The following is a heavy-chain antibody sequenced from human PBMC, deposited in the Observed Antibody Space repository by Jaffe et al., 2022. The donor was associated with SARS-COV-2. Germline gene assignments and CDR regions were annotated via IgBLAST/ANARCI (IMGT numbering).Heavy chain of an antibody. D-gene: IGHD6-19*01. J-gene: IGHJ4*02. V-gene: IGHV3-23*01. Sequence: EVQLLESGGGLVQPGGSLRLSCAASGFTFSTYAMSWVRQAPGKGLEWVSGISGSYSSTYYADSVKGRFTISRDSSKNTLYLQMNSLRPEDAAVYFCAKGALTVAGGLDYWGQGTLLTVSS. CDR2: ISGSYSST. CDR1: GFTFSTYA. CDR3: AKGALTVAGGLDY.